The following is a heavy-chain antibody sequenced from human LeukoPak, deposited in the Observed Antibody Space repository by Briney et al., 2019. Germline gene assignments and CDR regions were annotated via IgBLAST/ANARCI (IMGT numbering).Heavy chain of an antibody. Sequence: EASVKVSCKASGGTFTSYGISWVRQAPGQGLEWMGWISVYNGNTNYAQKLQGRVTMTTDTSTSTAYMELRSLRSDDTAVYYCARGRVIAAAGTFDYWGQGTLVTVSS. J-gene: IGHJ4*02. D-gene: IGHD6-13*01. CDR3: ARGRVIAAAGTFDY. CDR1: GGTFTSYG. V-gene: IGHV1-18*01. CDR2: ISVYNGNT.